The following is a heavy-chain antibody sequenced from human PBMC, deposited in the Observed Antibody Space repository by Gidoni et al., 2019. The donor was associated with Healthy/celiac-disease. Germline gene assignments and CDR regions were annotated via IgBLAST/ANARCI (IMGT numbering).Heavy chain of an antibody. CDR3: ARDLRRDGCGWIDL. V-gene: IGHV3-21*06. Sequence: EVQLVESGGGLVKPGESLRLSCPASGFPFSGYNMNWVRQAPGKGLEWVSSIVSYSGTYIQYADSVKGRFTISRDNSRNSLYLQMSSLRVEDTAVYYCARDLRRDGCGWIDLWGQGTLVTVSS. CDR2: IVSYSGTYI. CDR1: GFPFSGYN. J-gene: IGHJ5*02. D-gene: IGHD3-3*01.